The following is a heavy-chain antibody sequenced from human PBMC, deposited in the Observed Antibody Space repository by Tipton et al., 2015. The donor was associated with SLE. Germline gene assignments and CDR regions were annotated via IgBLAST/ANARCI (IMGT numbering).Heavy chain of an antibody. Sequence: GSLRLSCAASGFTFSTYNMNWVRQAPGKGLEWVANINQDGSEKYYVDSVKGRFAISRDSAKNSLYLQMNSLRAEDTGVYYCAREGCSGGSCYHNWFDPWGQGTLVTVSS. J-gene: IGHJ5*02. V-gene: IGHV3-7*01. CDR1: GFTFSTYN. D-gene: IGHD2-15*01. CDR2: INQDGSEK. CDR3: AREGCSGGSCYHNWFDP.